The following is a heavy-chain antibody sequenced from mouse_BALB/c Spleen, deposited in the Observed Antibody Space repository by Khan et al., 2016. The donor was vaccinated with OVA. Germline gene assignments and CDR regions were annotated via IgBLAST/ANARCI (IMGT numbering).Heavy chain of an antibody. CDR1: GYTFTNYG. CDR2: INTYTGKP. V-gene: IGHV9-1*02. Sequence: QIQLVQSGPELKKPGETVKISCKASGYTFTNYGMNWVKQPPGKGLKWIGWINTYTGKPTYGDDFKGRFALSLDTSASTAYLQINNLMNEDMAKYFCARIASCWYSDFWGAGTTVTVSS. CDR3: ARIASCWYSDF. J-gene: IGHJ1*01.